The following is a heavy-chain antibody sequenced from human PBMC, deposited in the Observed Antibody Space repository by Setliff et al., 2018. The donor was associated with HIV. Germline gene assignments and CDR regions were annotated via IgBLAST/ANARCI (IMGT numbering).Heavy chain of an antibody. Sequence: ASVKVSCKASGYTFTSYVINWVRQAPGQGLEWMGWISAYNGKTNYAQKVQGRVTMTTDTSTSTGYMELRSLRSDDTAVYYCARAPEAPDAFDIWGQGTMGTVS. J-gene: IGHJ3*02. CDR2: ISAYNGKT. CDR3: ARAPEAPDAFDI. V-gene: IGHV1-18*01. CDR1: GYTFTSYV.